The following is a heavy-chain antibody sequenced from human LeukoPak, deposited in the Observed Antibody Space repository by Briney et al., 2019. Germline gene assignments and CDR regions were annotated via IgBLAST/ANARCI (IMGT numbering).Heavy chain of an antibody. CDR2: ISGFSNYI. CDR1: GFTFSSYG. V-gene: IGHV3-21*01. Sequence: GGSLRLSCAASGFTFSSYGMNWVRQAPGKGLEWVSSISGFSNYIYYADSMKGRFTTSRDNAKNSLYLQLNSLRVEDTAIYYCARDADSGDDRRFDSWGQGTLVTVSS. D-gene: IGHD5-12*01. J-gene: IGHJ5*01. CDR3: ARDADSGDDRRFDS.